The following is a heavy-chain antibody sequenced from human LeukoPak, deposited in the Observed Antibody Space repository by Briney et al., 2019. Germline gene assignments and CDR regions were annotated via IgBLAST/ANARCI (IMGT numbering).Heavy chain of an antibody. D-gene: IGHD3-3*01. J-gene: IGHJ4*02. V-gene: IGHV4-30-2*01. Sequence: SETLSLTCTVSGGSISSGGYYWSWIRQPPGKGLEWIGYIYHSGSTYYNPSLKSRVTISVDRSKNQFSLKLSSVTAADTAVYYCASSEAYDFWSGYYLSLDYWGQGTLVAVSS. CDR2: IYHSGST. CDR3: ASSEAYDFWSGYYLSLDY. CDR1: GGSISSGGYY.